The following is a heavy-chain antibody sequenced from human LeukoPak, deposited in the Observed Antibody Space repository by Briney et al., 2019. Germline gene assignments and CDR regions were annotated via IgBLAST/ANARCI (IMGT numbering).Heavy chain of an antibody. CDR3: ARDKSYCTSISCYYNWFDP. V-gene: IGHV4-39*07. CDR1: GGFISSNSAY. CDR2: IYYSGTT. Sequence: PSETLSLTCTVSGGFISSNSAYWSWIRQPPGKALEWIGNIYYSGTTYYNPSLQSRVTMSVDTSNNQFSLKLTSVTAADTAVYYCARDKSYCTSISCYYNWFDPWGQGTRVTVSS. D-gene: IGHD2-2*01. J-gene: IGHJ5*02.